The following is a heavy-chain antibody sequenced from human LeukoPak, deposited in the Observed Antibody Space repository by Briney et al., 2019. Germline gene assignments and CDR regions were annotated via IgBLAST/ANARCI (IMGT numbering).Heavy chain of an antibody. V-gene: IGHV3-7*01. CDR1: GFTFSNSW. J-gene: IGHJ4*02. CDR3: ARETALPGVDY. D-gene: IGHD3-10*01. CDR2: INHDGSEK. Sequence: GGSLRLSCAASGFTFSNSWTNWFRQAPGRLEWVANINHDGSEKNYVDSVEGRFTITRDNTKKSLYLQMNSLGAEDTAVYYCARETALPGVDYWGQGTLVIVSS.